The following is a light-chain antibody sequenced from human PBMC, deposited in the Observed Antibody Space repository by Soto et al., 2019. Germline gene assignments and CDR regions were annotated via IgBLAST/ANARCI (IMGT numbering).Light chain of an antibody. CDR2: GAS. V-gene: IGKV3-15*01. J-gene: IGKJ4*01. CDR3: QQYNNWPPLT. CDR1: QSVSSN. Sequence: EIVMTQSPATLSVSPGERATLSCRASQSVSSNLAWYQQKPGQAPRLLIYGASTRPTAIPARFSGSGSGTEFTLTISSLQSEDFAVYYCQQYNNWPPLTFGGGTKVEIK.